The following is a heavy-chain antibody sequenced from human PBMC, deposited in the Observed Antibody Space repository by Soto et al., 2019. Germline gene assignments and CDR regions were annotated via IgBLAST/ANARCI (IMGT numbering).Heavy chain of an antibody. CDR3: AKSGRSIVLVPAATAGYYYGMDV. D-gene: IGHD2-2*01. CDR2: ISGSGDST. Sequence: GGSLRLSCAASGFTFSSYAMSWVRQAPGKGLEWVSGISGSGDSTYYADSVKGRFTISRDNSKNTLYLQMNSLRAEDTAVYYCAKSGRSIVLVPAATAGYYYGMDVWGQGTTVTVS. CDR1: GFTFSSYA. J-gene: IGHJ6*02. V-gene: IGHV3-23*01.